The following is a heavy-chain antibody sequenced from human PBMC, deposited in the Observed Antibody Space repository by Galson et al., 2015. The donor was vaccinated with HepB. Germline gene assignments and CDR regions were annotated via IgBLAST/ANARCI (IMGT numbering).Heavy chain of an antibody. CDR3: AKNAGRWESFDS. D-gene: IGHD1-26*01. J-gene: IGHJ4*02. V-gene: IGHV3-23*01. Sequence: SLRLSCAASGFTFSSYAMTWVRQAPGKGLEWVSSISFSDVSTYYADSVKGRFAISRDNSKNTLYLQLNSLRADDTAVYYCAKNAGRWESFDSWGLGTLVTVSS. CDR1: GFTFSSYA. CDR2: ISFSDVST.